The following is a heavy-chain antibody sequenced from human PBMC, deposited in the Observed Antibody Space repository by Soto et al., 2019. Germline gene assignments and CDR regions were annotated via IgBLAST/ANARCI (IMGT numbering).Heavy chain of an antibody. CDR2: MIPIFGTT. CDR1: GGSFTYT. D-gene: IGHD5-18*01. J-gene: IGHJ6*02. V-gene: IGHV1-69*13. CDR3: AGLHSHGTYGIYV. Sequence: SVKVSCKASGGSFTYTLNWVRQDTGKGLEWMGGMIPIFGTTNYAQKFQGRVTITADESTKTAYMELSTLRSEDTAVYYCAGLHSHGTYGIYVWRQGTTGTVSS.